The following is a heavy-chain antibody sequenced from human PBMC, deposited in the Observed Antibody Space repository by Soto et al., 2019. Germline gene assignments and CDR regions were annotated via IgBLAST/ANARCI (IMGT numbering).Heavy chain of an antibody. CDR2: ISAYNGNT. CDR3: ASQLLAAADPITLDY. V-gene: IGHV1-18*01. CDR1: GYTFTSYG. Sequence: ASVKVSCKASGYTFTSYGISWVRQAPGQGLEWMGWISAYNGNTNYAQKLQGRVTMTTDTSTSTAYMELRSLRSDDTAVYYCASQLLAAADPITLDYWGQGTLVTVSS. J-gene: IGHJ4*02. D-gene: IGHD6-13*01.